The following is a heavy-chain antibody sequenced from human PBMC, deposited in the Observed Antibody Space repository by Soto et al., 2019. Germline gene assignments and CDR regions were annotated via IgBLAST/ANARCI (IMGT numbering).Heavy chain of an antibody. J-gene: IGHJ4*02. D-gene: IGHD6-19*01. CDR3: ARTPARVLIAVAGILDY. CDR2: ISYDGSNK. CDR1: GLTFRSYA. Sequence: QVQLVESGGGVVQPGRSLRISCAASGLTFRSYAMHWVRQAPGKGLEWVAVISYDGSNKYYANSVKGRFTISRDNSKNTLYLQMNSLRAEDTAVYYCARTPARVLIAVAGILDYCGQGTRVNVSS. V-gene: IGHV3-30-3*01.